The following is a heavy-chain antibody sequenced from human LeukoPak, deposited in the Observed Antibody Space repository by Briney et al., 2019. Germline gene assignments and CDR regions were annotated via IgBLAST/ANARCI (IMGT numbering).Heavy chain of an antibody. D-gene: IGHD4-11*01. CDR2: INPSGGST. J-gene: IGHJ4*02. CDR1: GYTFTSYY. Sequence: ASVKVSCKASGYTFTSYYMHWVRQAPGQGLEWMGIINPSGGSTSYAQKFQGRVTMTRDTSTSTVYMELSSLRSEDAAVYYCARDPPTVTEFDYWGQGTLVTVSS. V-gene: IGHV1-46*01. CDR3: ARDPPTVTEFDY.